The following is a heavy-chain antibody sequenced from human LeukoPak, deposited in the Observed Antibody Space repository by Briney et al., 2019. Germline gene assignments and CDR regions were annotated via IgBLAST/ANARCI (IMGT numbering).Heavy chain of an antibody. CDR3: TTDSGGYSYGYNY. J-gene: IGHJ4*02. D-gene: IGHD5-18*01. Sequence: PGGSLRLSCAASGFTFSNAWMSWVRQAPGKGLEWVGRIKSKTDGGTTDYAAPVKGRFTISRNDSKNTLYLQMNSLKTEDTAVYYCTTDSGGYSYGYNYWGQGTLVTVSS. CDR1: GFTFSNAW. V-gene: IGHV3-15*01. CDR2: IKSKTDGGTT.